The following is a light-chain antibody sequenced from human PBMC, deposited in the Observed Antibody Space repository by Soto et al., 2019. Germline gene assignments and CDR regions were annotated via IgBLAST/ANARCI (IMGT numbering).Light chain of an antibody. CDR2: RAS. CDR1: QSVDSSY. Sequence: EIVLTQSPGTLSLSPGERGTLSCRASQSVDSSYLAWYQQKPGQAPRLLIYRASIRATGVPDRFSGSGPGTDFTLTISRLEPEDSAVYYCQQYGSLVSFGGGTKVDIK. CDR3: QQYGSLVS. J-gene: IGKJ4*01. V-gene: IGKV3-20*01.